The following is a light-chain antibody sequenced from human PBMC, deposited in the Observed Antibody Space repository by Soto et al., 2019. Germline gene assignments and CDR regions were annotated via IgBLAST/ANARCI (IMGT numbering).Light chain of an antibody. V-gene: IGKV2-28*01. Sequence: DIVMTQSPLSLPVTPGEPASISCRTSQSLLHTNGYNYLDWYLQKPGQSPQLLIYLASSRASGVPDRFSGSGSGTDFTLKISRVEAEDVGVYYCMQALQTPLTFGGGTKVEIK. J-gene: IGKJ4*01. CDR3: MQALQTPLT. CDR1: QSLLHTNGYNY. CDR2: LAS.